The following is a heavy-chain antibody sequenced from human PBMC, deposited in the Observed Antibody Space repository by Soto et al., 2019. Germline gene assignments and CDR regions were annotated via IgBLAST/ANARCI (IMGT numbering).Heavy chain of an antibody. Sequence: QVQLQESGPGLLKPSQTLSLTCTVSGGFISSGGYYWSWIRQHPGKGLEWIGYIYYSGTTYYNPSLKSRVTMSVDTSKNQFPLELSSLTAADTAVYYCARDAGGRAWFAPWGQGNLVTVSS. V-gene: IGHV4-31*03. CDR1: GGFISSGGYY. J-gene: IGHJ5*02. CDR2: IYYSGTT. D-gene: IGHD3-16*01. CDR3: ARDAGGRAWFAP.